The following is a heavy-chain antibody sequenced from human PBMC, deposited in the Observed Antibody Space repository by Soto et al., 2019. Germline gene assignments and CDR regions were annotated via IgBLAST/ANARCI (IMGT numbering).Heavy chain of an antibody. J-gene: IGHJ4*02. V-gene: IGHV1-18*01. CDR3: ARDSQYSTSWQRFDS. CDR1: GYTFTDYA. Sequence: QVQLVQSGVEVKTPGASVKVSCKASGYTFTDYAISWVRQAPGRGLEWMGWVNTYNGNPNYAQIFQGRVTMTTDTSTDTAYMELRSLKSDDSAVYYCARDSQYSTSWQRFDSWGQGTLVTVSS. CDR2: VNTYNGNP. D-gene: IGHD6-13*01.